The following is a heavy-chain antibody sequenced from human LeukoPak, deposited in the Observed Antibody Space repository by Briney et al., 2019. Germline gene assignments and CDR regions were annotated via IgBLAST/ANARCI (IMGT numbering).Heavy chain of an antibody. J-gene: IGHJ4*02. CDR1: GFTFNTFN. D-gene: IGHD5/OR15-5a*01. CDR3: ARDIVSRYYFDY. V-gene: IGHV3-7*01. Sequence: PGGSLRLSCAASGFTFNTFNMNWVRQAPGKGLEWVANIKQDGSEKYYVDSVKGRVTISRDNAKNSLYLQMNSLRAEDTAVYYCARDIVSRYYFDYWGQGTLVTVSS. CDR2: IKQDGSEK.